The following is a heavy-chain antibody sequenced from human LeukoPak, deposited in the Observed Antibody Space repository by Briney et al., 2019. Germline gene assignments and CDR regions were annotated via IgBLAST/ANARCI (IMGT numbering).Heavy chain of an antibody. CDR3: ARRGSGRITIFGVVNRDAFDI. J-gene: IGHJ3*02. D-gene: IGHD3-3*01. V-gene: IGHV1-8*01. CDR2: MNPNSGNT. Sequence: ASVKVSCKASGYTFTSYDINWVRQATGQGLEWMGWMNPNSGNTGYAQKFQGRVTMTRNTSISTAYMELSSLRSEDTAVYYCARRGSGRITIFGVVNRDAFDIWGQGTMVTVSS. CDR1: GYTFTSYD.